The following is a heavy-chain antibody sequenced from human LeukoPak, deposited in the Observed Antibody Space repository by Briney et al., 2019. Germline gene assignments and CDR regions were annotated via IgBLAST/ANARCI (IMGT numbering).Heavy chain of an antibody. Sequence: SETLSLTCTVSGGSISSYYWSWIRQPPGKGLEWIGYIYYSGSTNYNPSLKSRVTISVDTSKNQFSLKLSSVTAADTAVYYCARVRVEDYYGSEDGMDVWGQGTTVTVSS. V-gene: IGHV4-59*01. CDR2: IYYSGST. D-gene: IGHD3-10*01. J-gene: IGHJ6*02. CDR1: GGSISSYY. CDR3: ARVRVEDYYGSEDGMDV.